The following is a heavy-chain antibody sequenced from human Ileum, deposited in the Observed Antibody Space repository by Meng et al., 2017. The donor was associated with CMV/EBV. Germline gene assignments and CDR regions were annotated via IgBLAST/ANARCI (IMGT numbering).Heavy chain of an antibody. CDR3: AREADDGSGYCDY. D-gene: IGHD3-22*01. J-gene: IGHJ4*02. Sequence: GESLKIPCAASGFTFSMYSMHWVRQAPGKGLVWVSRINRVGSGTTYTDSVKGRFTITRDNDKNTLYLQMKSLRVRDTAVYYCAREADDGSGYCDYWGQGTLVTVSS. CDR2: INRVGSGT. CDR1: GFTFSMYS. V-gene: IGHV3-74*01.